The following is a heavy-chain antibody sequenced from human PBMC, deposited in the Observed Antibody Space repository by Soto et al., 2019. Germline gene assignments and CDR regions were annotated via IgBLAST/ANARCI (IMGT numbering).Heavy chain of an antibody. CDR2: IRSKANSYAT. CDR3: TSYRDTAMPPSLKY. D-gene: IGHD5-18*01. Sequence: GGSLRLSCAASGFTFSGSAMHWVRQASGKGLEWVGRIRSKANSYATAYAASVKGRFTISRDDSKNTAYLQMNSLKTEDTAVYYCTSYRDTAMPPSLKYWGQGTLVTVSS. CDR1: GFTFSGSA. V-gene: IGHV3-73*01. J-gene: IGHJ4*02.